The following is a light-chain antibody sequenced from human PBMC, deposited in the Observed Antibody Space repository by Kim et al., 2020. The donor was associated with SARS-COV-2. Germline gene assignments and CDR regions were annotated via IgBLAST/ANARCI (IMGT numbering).Light chain of an antibody. CDR1: KLGDKY. CDR3: QAWDSSTAGV. V-gene: IGLV3-1*01. J-gene: IGLJ2*01. CDR2: QDS. Sequence: SYELTQPPSVSVSPGQTASITCSGDKLGDKYACWYQQKPGQSPVLVIYQDSKRPSGIHERFSGSNSGNTATLTISGTQAMDEADYYCQAWDSSTAGVFGGGTQLTVL.